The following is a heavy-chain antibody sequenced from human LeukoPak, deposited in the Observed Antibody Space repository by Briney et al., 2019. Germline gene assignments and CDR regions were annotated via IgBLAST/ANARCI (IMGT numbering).Heavy chain of an antibody. J-gene: IGHJ4*02. CDR2: ISSSSSYI. Sequence: GGSLRLSCAASGFTFSSYSMNWVRQAPGKGLKWVSSISSSSSYIYYADSVKGRFTISRDNAKNSLYLQMNSLRAEDTAVYYCARDPNPGYYDSSGYHDYWGQGTLVTVSS. D-gene: IGHD3-22*01. V-gene: IGHV3-21*01. CDR3: ARDPNPGYYDSSGYHDY. CDR1: GFTFSSYS.